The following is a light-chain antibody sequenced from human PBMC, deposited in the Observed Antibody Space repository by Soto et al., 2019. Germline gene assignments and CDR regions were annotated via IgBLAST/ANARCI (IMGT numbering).Light chain of an antibody. V-gene: IGKV1-33*01. J-gene: IGKJ3*01. Sequence: DMQMTQSPSSLSASVGDRVTISCQASDDISKYLNWYQQKPGKAPKLLIYDASNLETGVPSRFSGSGSGTVFTFTISSLQPEDIATYYCLQYDDLPFTFGPGTQVDIK. CDR1: DDISKY. CDR2: DAS. CDR3: LQYDDLPFT.